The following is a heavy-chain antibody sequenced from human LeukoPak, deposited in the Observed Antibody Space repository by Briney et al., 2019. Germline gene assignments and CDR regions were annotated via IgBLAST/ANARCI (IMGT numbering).Heavy chain of an antibody. D-gene: IGHD4-17*01. CDR3: ARGISDYGEYFDY. Sequence: SQTLSLTCTVSGGSISSGGYYWSWIRQHPGKGLEWIGYIYYSGSTYYNPSLKSRVTISVDTSKNQFSLKLSSVTAADTAVYYCARGISDYGEYFDYWGQGTLVTVSS. CDR2: IYYSGST. V-gene: IGHV4-31*03. J-gene: IGHJ4*02. CDR1: GGSISSGGYY.